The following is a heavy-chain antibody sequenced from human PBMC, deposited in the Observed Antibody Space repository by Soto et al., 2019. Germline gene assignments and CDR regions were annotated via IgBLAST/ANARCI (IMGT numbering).Heavy chain of an antibody. Sequence: QVPLVQSGAEVRKPGASVKVSCEASGYTFTSYDIYWVRQATGQGLEWMGWMNPNTGNSGYAQKFQGRVTVTSDTSINTVYVELSSLRSEDTAVYYCARRAETNGWNGFGADKYYFDFWGQGTLVTVSS. CDR2: MNPNTGNS. CDR1: GYTFTSYD. D-gene: IGHD1-1*01. CDR3: ARRAETNGWNGFGADKYYFDF. V-gene: IGHV1-8*01. J-gene: IGHJ4*02.